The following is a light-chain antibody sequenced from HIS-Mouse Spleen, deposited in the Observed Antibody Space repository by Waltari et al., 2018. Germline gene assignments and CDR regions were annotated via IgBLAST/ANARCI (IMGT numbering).Light chain of an antibody. CDR3: QQYYSYPYT. J-gene: IGKJ2*01. CDR2: AAS. CDR1: QGISSY. V-gene: IGKV1-8*01. Sequence: AIRMTQSPSSFSASTGDRVTITCRASQGISSYLAWYQQKPGKAPKLLIYAASTLQSGGPSRFRGSESWTEFTLTISCLQSEDFATYYCQQYYSYPYTFGQGTKLEIK.